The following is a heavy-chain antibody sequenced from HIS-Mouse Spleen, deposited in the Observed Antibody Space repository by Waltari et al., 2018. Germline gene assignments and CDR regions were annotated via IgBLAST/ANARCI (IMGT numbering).Heavy chain of an antibody. CDR1: GGSFSGYY. CDR3: ARGRRGFFSGTGYSYYFDY. Sequence: QVQLQQWGAGLLKPSETLSLTCAVYGGSFSGYYWSWIRQPPGKGLEWIGEINHSGRTHYNPALKCLVTISVDTSKNQFSLKLSSVTAADTAVYYCARGRRGFFSGTGYSYYFDYWGQGTLVTVSS. V-gene: IGHV4-34*01. J-gene: IGHJ4*02. CDR2: INHSGRT. D-gene: IGHD3-9*01.